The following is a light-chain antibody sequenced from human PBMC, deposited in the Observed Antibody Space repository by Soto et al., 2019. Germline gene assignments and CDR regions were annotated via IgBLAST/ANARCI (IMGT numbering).Light chain of an antibody. CDR1: QSVFNNH. Sequence: EIVFTQSPGTLSLSPGERATLSCRASQSVFNNHIGWYQQKPGQAPRRLIFGASFRATGIPARFSGSGSGTDFTLTISSLEPEDFAVYYCQHRHNWPLTFGGGTKVDIK. CDR2: GAS. V-gene: IGKV3-11*01. CDR3: QHRHNWPLT. J-gene: IGKJ4*01.